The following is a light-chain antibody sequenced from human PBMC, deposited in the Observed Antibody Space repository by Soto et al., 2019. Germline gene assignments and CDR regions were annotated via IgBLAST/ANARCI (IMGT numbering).Light chain of an antibody. J-gene: IGKJ1*01. Sequence: AIQMTQSPSSLSASVGDRVTITCRASQHIGTELGWYQQKPGKAPELLIYASSILQSGVPSRFSGSGSGTDFTLTISSLQPEDFATYYCLQDYSYPRTSGQGTRVESK. V-gene: IGKV1-6*01. CDR3: LQDYSYPRT. CDR2: ASS. CDR1: QHIGTE.